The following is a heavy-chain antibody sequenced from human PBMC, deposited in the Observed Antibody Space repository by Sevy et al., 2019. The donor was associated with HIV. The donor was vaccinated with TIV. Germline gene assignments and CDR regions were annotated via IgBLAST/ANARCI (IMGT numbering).Heavy chain of an antibody. D-gene: IGHD3-10*01. J-gene: IGHJ4*02. V-gene: IGHV3-21*01. Sequence: GGSLRLSCAGSGFSFSSYDMNWVRQAPGKGLEWVSSISSSSSYTSNADSVKRRFTISRDNAKNSLYLQMNSLRAEDTAVYYCARDYYGSGTYYRIFGYWGQGTLVTVSS. CDR3: ARDYYGSGTYYRIFGY. CDR2: ISSSSSYT. CDR1: GFSFSSYD.